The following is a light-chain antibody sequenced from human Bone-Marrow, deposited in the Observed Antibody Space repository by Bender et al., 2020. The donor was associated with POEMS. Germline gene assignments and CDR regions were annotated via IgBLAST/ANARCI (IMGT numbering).Light chain of an antibody. CDR3: VAWDASLNGWV. J-gene: IGLJ3*02. CDR1: GSNIGGYP. Sequence: QSVLTQPPSVSGTPGQRVTISCSGSGSNIGGYPVNWYQHLPGTAPKLLIYSDNTRPSGVPGRFSGSKSGTSASLAITGLQSDDEAIYFCVAWDASLNGWVFGGGTKLTVL. CDR2: SDN. V-gene: IGLV1-44*01.